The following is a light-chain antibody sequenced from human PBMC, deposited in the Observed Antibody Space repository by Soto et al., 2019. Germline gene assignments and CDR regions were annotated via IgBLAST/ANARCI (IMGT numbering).Light chain of an antibody. CDR1: SSDVGGYKY. CDR3: CSYAGSYNVV. V-gene: IGLV2-11*01. J-gene: IGLJ2*01. CDR2: NVS. Sequence: QSVLTQPRSVSGSPGQSFTISCTGTSSDVGGYKYVSWYQQHPGKAPKLMIHNVSKLPSGVPDRFSGSKSGNTASLTMSGLKAEDEADYYCCSYAGSYNVVFGGGTTLTVL.